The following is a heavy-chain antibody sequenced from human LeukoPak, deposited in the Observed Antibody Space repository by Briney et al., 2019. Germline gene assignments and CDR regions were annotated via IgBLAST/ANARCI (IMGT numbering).Heavy chain of an antibody. CDR3: ARESYYDILTGSSLFDY. Sequence: GGSLRLSCAASGFSFSSYSMNWVRQAPGKGLEWVSYISSSSSTIYYADSVKGRFTISRDNAKNSLYLQMNSLRAEDTAVYYCARESYYDILTGSSLFDYWGQGTLVTVSS. D-gene: IGHD3-9*01. CDR2: ISSSSSTI. CDR1: GFSFSSYS. V-gene: IGHV3-48*01. J-gene: IGHJ4*02.